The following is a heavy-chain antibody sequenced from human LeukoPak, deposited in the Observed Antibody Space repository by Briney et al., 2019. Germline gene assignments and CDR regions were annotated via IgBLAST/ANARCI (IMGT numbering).Heavy chain of an antibody. CDR2: IKQDGSEK. CDR3: ARIREVGALDY. D-gene: IGHD1-26*01. Sequence: GGSLRLSCSASGFTFSSYWMSWVRQAPGKGLEWVANIKQDGSEKYYVDSVKGRFTISRDNAKNSLYLQMNSLRAEDTAVYYCARIREVGALDYWGQGTLVTVSS. J-gene: IGHJ4*02. CDR1: GFTFSSYW. V-gene: IGHV3-7*01.